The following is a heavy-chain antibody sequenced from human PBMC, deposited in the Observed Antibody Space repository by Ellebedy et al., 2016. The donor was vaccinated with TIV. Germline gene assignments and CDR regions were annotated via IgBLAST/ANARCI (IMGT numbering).Heavy chain of an antibody. Sequence: GESLKVSXAASGFTVSSNYMSWVRQAPGKGLEWVSVIYSGGSTYYADSVKGRFTISRDNSKNTLYLQMNSLRAEDTAVYYCARRSPVGWWGYWGQGSLVTVSS. J-gene: IGHJ4*02. CDR3: ARRSPVGWWGY. V-gene: IGHV3-53*01. CDR2: IYSGGST. CDR1: GFTVSSNY. D-gene: IGHD2-15*01.